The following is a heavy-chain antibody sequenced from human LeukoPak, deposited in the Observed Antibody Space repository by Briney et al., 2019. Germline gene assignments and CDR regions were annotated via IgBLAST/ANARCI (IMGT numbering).Heavy chain of an antibody. D-gene: IGHD3-10*01. CDR1: GFTFSSYW. Sequence: GGSLRLSCAASGFTFSSYWMHWVRQAPGKGLVWVSVINNDGSGTNYADSVKGRSTISRDNAKNTLYLQMTSLGAEDTAVYYCVRGGFGHAMDVWGQGTTVTVSS. V-gene: IGHV3-74*01. CDR2: INNDGSGT. CDR3: VRGGFGHAMDV. J-gene: IGHJ6*02.